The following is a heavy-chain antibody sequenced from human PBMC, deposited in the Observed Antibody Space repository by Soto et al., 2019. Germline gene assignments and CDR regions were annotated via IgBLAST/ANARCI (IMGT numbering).Heavy chain of an antibody. J-gene: IGHJ4*02. CDR2: IIPIFGTA. V-gene: IGHV1-69*01. CDR3: ASRPYSSGWHYYFDY. D-gene: IGHD6-19*01. Sequence: QVQLVQSGAEVKKPGSSVKVSCKASGGTFSSYAISWVRQAPGRGLEWMGGIIPIFGTANYAQKFQGRVTITADESTSTAYMELSSLSSEDTAVYYCASRPYSSGWHYYFDYWGQGTLVTVSS. CDR1: GGTFSSYA.